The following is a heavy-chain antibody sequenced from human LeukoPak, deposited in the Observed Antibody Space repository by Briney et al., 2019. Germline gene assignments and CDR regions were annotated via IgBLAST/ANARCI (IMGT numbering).Heavy chain of an antibody. CDR3: ARHSFLRYSSSWYVTGHHYFAY. CDR2: INHSGST. V-gene: IGHV4-34*01. D-gene: IGHD6-13*01. CDR1: GGSFSGYY. Sequence: SETLSLTCAVYGGSFSGYYWSWIRQPPGKGLEWIGEINHSGSTNYNPSLKSRVTISVDTSKNQFSLQLRSVTAPDTAVYYCARHSFLRYSSSWYVTGHHYFAYWVQGTLVTVSS. J-gene: IGHJ4*02.